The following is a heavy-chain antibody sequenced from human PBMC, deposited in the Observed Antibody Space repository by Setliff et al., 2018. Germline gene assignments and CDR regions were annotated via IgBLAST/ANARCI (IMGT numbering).Heavy chain of an antibody. D-gene: IGHD3-22*01. CDR2: IYPGDSDT. Sequence: GESLKISCKGSGYSFTSYWIGWVRQMPGKGLEWIGIIYPGDSDTRYSPSFQGQVTSSADKSISTAYLQWSNLKASDTAMYYCARYDSSGYHYYYGMDVWGQGTTVTVSS. CDR3: ARYDSSGYHYYYGMDV. J-gene: IGHJ6*02. V-gene: IGHV5-51*01. CDR1: GYSFTSYW.